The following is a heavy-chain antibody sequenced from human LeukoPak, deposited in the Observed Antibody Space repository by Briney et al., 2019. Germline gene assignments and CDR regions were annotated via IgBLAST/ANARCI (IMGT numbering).Heavy chain of an antibody. V-gene: IGHV3-23*01. Sequence: PGGSLRLSCAASGFTFSSYAMSWVRQAPGKGLEWVSAISGSGGSTYYAYSVKGRFTISRDNSKNTLYMKMNSLRAEDTAVYYCAKSGSGSPYYGMDVWGQGTTVTVSS. CDR1: GFTFSSYA. CDR3: AKSGSGSPYYGMDV. D-gene: IGHD3-10*01. CDR2: ISGSGGST. J-gene: IGHJ6*02.